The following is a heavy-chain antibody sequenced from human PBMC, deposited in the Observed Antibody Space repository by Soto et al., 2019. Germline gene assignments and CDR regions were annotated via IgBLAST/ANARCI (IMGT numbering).Heavy chain of an antibody. CDR2: IYYSGST. J-gene: IGHJ4*02. V-gene: IGHV4-30-4*01. D-gene: IGHD2-2*01. Sequence: SETLSLTCTVSGGSISSGDYYWSWIRQPPGKGLEWIGYIYYSGSTYYNPSLKSRVTISVDTSKNQFSLKLSSVTAADTAVYYCARVYVWNCISTRCPLDYWGQGTLVTVSS. CDR1: GGSISSGDYY. CDR3: ARVYVWNCISTRCPLDY.